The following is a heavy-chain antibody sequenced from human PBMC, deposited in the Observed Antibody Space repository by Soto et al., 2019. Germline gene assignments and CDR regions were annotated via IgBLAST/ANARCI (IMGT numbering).Heavy chain of an antibody. CDR2: IIPIFGTA. CDR1: GGTFSSYA. D-gene: IGHD5-12*01. J-gene: IGHJ6*02. V-gene: IGHV1-69*13. Sequence: SVKVSCKASGGTFSSYAISWVRQAPGQGLEWTGGIIPIFGTANYAQKFQGRVTITADESTSTAYMELSSLRSEDTAVYYCARARGYSGYDEDYYGMDVWGQGTTVTVSS. CDR3: ARARGYSGYDEDYYGMDV.